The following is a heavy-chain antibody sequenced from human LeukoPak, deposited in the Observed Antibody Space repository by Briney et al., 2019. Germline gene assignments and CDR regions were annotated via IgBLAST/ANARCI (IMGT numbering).Heavy chain of an antibody. V-gene: IGHV3-21*01. D-gene: IGHD2-2*01. J-gene: IGHJ6*02. CDR1: GFVFSSYA. CDR2: SLRGDGET. CDR3: ARDPGTHCSSTSCYVWDYYYYYGMDV. Sequence: GGSLRLSCAASGFVFSSYAKSWVRQTPARGLEWVSSLRGDGETFYADSVKGRFTISRDNAKNSLYLQMNSLRAEDTAVYYCARDPGTHCSSTSCYVWDYYYYYGMDVWGQGTTVTVSS.